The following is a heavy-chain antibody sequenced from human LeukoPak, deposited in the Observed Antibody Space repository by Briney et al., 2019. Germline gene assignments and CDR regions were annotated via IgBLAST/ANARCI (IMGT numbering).Heavy chain of an antibody. V-gene: IGHV3-66*01. CDR1: GFTVSSSY. CDR2: LYPGGST. J-gene: IGHJ1*01. Sequence: GESLRLSCAASGFTVSSSYMSWVRQAPGKGLELVSVLYPGGSTYIADSVKGRFSTSRDNSNNTLNLQMNSLRVEDTAVYYCARDRGGSYLQGYFLHWGQGSLVIVSS. CDR3: ARDRGGSYLQGYFLH. D-gene: IGHD1-26*01.